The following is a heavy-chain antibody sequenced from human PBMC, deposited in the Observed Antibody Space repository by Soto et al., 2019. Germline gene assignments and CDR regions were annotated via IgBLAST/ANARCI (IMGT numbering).Heavy chain of an antibody. V-gene: IGHV1-18*01. Sequence: ASVKVSCKASGYTFTSYGISWVRQAPGQGLEWMGWISAYNGNTNYAQKLQGRVTMTTDTSTSTAYMELRSLRSDDTAVYYCARDLGVVFCSGGSCYPRTYYYYGMDVWGQGTTVTVSS. D-gene: IGHD2-15*01. CDR2: ISAYNGNT. CDR3: ARDLGVVFCSGGSCYPRTYYYYGMDV. CDR1: GYTFTSYG. J-gene: IGHJ6*02.